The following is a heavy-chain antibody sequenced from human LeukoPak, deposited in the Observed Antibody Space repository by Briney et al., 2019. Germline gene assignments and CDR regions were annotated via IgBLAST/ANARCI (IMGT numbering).Heavy chain of an antibody. D-gene: IGHD3-22*01. V-gene: IGHV4-61*01. CDR3: ARDSRGYYDSSGYFDH. J-gene: IGHJ4*02. Sequence: SETLSLTCTVSGDSVSSDSYYWSWIRQPPGKGLEWIGYIYYSGTTKQNPSLKSRVTLSVDTSKNQLYLKLSSVTAADTAVYYCARDSRGYYDSSGYFDHWGQGTLVTVSS. CDR1: GDSVSSDSYY. CDR2: IYYSGTT.